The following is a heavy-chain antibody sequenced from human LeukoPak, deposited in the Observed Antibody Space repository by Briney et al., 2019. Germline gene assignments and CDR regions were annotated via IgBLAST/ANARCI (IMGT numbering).Heavy chain of an antibody. CDR3: ASPPYYYYYMDV. CDR2: IRYDGSNK. J-gene: IGHJ6*03. V-gene: IGHV3-30*02. Sequence: GGSLRLSCAASGFTFSSYGMHWVRQAPGKGLEWVAFIRYDGSNKYYADSVKGRFTISRDNSKNTLYLQMNSLRAVDTAVYYCASPPYYYYYMDVWGKGTTVTVSS. CDR1: GFTFSSYG.